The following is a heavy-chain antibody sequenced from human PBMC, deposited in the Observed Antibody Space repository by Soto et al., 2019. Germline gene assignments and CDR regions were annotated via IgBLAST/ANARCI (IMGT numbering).Heavy chain of an antibody. J-gene: IGHJ6*02. CDR1: GYTFTSYG. D-gene: IGHD3-3*01. Sequence: QVQLVQSGAEVKKPGASVKVSCKASGYTFTSYGISWVRQAPGQGLEWMGWISAYNGNTNYAQKLQGRVTMTTDTSTSTAYMELRSLRSDDTAVYYCASLPYYDFWGGYPGSGYYYGMDVWGQGTTVTVSS. CDR2: ISAYNGNT. CDR3: ASLPYYDFWGGYPGSGYYYGMDV. V-gene: IGHV1-18*01.